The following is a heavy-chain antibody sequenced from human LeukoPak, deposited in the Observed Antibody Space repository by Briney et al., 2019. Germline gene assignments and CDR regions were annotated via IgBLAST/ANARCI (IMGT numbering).Heavy chain of an antibody. D-gene: IGHD3-22*01. Sequence: SETLSLTCTVSGGSISSYYWSWIRPPPGKGLEWIGYIYTSGSTNYNPSLKSRVTISVDTSKNQLSLKLSSVTAADTAVYYCARPYYYDSRIDPWGQGTLVTVSS. CDR2: IYTSGST. V-gene: IGHV4-4*09. J-gene: IGHJ5*02. CDR1: GGSISSYY. CDR3: ARPYYYDSRIDP.